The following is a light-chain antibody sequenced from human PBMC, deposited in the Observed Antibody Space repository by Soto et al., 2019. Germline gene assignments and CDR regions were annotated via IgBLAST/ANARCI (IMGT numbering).Light chain of an antibody. J-gene: IGKJ5*01. CDR2: DAS. Sequence: EIVLTQSPATLSLSPGERATLSFSASQSVSSYLAWYQQKPGQAPRLLIYDASNRATGIPARFSGSGSGTDFTLTISSLEPEDFAVYYCQQRSNWPPITFGQGTRLE. CDR1: QSVSSY. CDR3: QQRSNWPPIT. V-gene: IGKV3-11*01.